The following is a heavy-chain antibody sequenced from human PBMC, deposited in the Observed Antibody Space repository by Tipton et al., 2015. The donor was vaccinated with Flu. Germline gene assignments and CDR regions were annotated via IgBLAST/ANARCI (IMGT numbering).Heavy chain of an antibody. CDR1: GGSISSSSYY. J-gene: IGHJ4*02. D-gene: IGHD3-10*01. Sequence: TLSLTCTVSGGSISSSSYYWGWIRQPPGKGLEWIGSIYYSGSTYYNPSLKSRVTISVDTSKNQFSLKLSSVTAADTAVYYCARGSMVPSYGPEGWDYWGQGTLVTVSS. CDR2: IYYSGST. CDR3: ARGSMVPSYGPEGWDY. V-gene: IGHV4-39*01.